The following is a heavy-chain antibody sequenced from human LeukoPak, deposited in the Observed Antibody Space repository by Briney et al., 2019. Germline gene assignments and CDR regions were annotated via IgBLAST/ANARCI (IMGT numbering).Heavy chain of an antibody. V-gene: IGHV1-46*01. CDR2: INPSGGST. CDR3: ARGYCSSTSCYIWADNWFDP. Sequence: GASVKVSCKASGYTFTSSYMHWVRQAPGQGLEWMGIINPSGGSTSYAQKFQGRVTMTRDMSTSTVYMELSSLRSEDTAVYYCARGYCSSTSCYIWADNWFDPWGQGTLVTVSS. D-gene: IGHD2-2*02. CDR1: GYTFTSSY. J-gene: IGHJ5*02.